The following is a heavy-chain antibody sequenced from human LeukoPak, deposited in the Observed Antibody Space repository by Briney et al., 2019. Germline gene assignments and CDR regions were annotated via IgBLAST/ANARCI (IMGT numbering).Heavy chain of an antibody. CDR3: ARAVSELTYYYDSSGYLFDY. V-gene: IGHV4-31*03. Sequence: SETLSLTCTVSGGSISSGGYYWSWIRQHPGKGLEWIGHIYYSGSTYYNPSLKSRVTISVDTSKNQFSLKLSSVTAADTAVYYCARAVSELTYYYDSSGYLFDYWGQGTLVTVSS. CDR2: IYYSGST. D-gene: IGHD3-22*01. J-gene: IGHJ4*02. CDR1: GGSISSGGYY.